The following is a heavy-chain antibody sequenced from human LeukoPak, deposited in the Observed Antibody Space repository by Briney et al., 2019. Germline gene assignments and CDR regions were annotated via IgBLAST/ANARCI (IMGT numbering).Heavy chain of an antibody. CDR3: VAATKSDY. J-gene: IGHJ4*02. CDR2: ITSSSSYI. Sequence: GGSLRLSCAASGFTFSSYSMNWVRQAPGKGLEWVSSITSSSSYIYYADSVKGRFTISRDNARNSLYLQMNSLRAEDTAVYYCVAATKSDYWGQGTLVTVSS. D-gene: IGHD6-25*01. CDR1: GFTFSSYS. V-gene: IGHV3-21*01.